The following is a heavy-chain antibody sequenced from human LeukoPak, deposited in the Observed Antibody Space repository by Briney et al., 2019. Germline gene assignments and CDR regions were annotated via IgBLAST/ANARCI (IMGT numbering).Heavy chain of an antibody. CDR1: GFTFSSYW. CDR2: ISSSSSTI. Sequence: GGSLRLSCAASGFTFSSYWMSWVRQAPGKGLEWVSYISSSSSTIYYADSVKGRFTISRDNAKNSLYLQMNSLRAEDTAVYYCARPGYSSSWYGTEYFQHWGQGTLVTVSS. V-gene: IGHV3-48*04. J-gene: IGHJ1*01. D-gene: IGHD6-13*01. CDR3: ARPGYSSSWYGTEYFQH.